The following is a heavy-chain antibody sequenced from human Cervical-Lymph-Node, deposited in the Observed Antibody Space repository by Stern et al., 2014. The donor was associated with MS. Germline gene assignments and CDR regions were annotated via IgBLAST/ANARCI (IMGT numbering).Heavy chain of an antibody. V-gene: IGHV4-59*01. D-gene: IGHD4-17*01. J-gene: IGHJ4*02. CDR2: IYYGST. Sequence: DQLVESGPGLVKPSETLSLTCAVSGDSISDYYWNWIRQPPGKGLEWIGYIYYGSTNYNPSLRSRATLSVDTSKNQFSLKLTSVTPADTAIYYCARWGTTVTFRTFDFWGQGSLVTVSS. CDR1: GDSISDYY. CDR3: ARWGTTVTFRTFDF.